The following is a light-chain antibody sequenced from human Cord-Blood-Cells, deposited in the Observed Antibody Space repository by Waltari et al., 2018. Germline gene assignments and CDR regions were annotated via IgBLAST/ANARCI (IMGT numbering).Light chain of an antibody. V-gene: IGLV2-14*01. J-gene: IGLJ2*01. CDR1: SSDVGGYNY. Sequence: QSALTQPASVSGSPGQSITLSCTGTSSDVGGYNYVSWYQQHPGKAPKLMSYDVSNRPSGFSNRFSGSKSGNTASLTISGLQAEDEADYYCSSYTSSSTVVFGGGTKLTVL. CDR2: DVS. CDR3: SSYTSSSTVV.